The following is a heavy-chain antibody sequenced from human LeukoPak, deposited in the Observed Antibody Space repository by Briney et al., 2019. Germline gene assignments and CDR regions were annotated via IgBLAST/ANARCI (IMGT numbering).Heavy chain of an antibody. Sequence: SETLSLTCTVSGGSISKSLYFWGWIRQSPGKGLEWMGHIYYGGSTSYTPSLQSRVTISVDTSTNQFSLKLSAVTAADTGIYFCAKIYNGAGYDWGPGTQVVVSS. CDR3: AKIYNGAGYD. CDR1: GGSISKSLYF. V-gene: IGHV4-39*07. CDR2: IYYGGST. J-gene: IGHJ4*02. D-gene: IGHD2-8*01.